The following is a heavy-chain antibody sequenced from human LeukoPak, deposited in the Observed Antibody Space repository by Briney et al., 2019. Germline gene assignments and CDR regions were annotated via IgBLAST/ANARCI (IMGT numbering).Heavy chain of an antibody. V-gene: IGHV1-18*01. CDR2: ISAYNGNT. CDR1: GHTFTSYG. Sequence: ASVKVSCKASGHTFTSYGISWVRQAPGQGLEWMGWISAYNGNTNYAQKLQGRVTMTTDTSTSTAYMELRSLRSDDTAVYYCARANDYYDSSGYFDYWGQGTLVTVSS. CDR3: ARANDYYDSSGYFDY. J-gene: IGHJ4*02. D-gene: IGHD3-22*01.